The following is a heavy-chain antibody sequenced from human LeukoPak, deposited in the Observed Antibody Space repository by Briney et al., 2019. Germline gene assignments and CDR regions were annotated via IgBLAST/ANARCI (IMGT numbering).Heavy chain of an antibody. Sequence: PGGSLRLSCAASGFTVSHNYMSWVRQAPGKGLEWVPVIYSGGSTYYADSVKGRFTISRDNSKNTLYLQMNSLRVEDTAVYYCASFSLEWFTFDYWGQGTLVTVSS. J-gene: IGHJ4*02. V-gene: IGHV3-53*01. D-gene: IGHD3-3*01. CDR1: GFTVSHNY. CDR2: IYSGGST. CDR3: ASFSLEWFTFDY.